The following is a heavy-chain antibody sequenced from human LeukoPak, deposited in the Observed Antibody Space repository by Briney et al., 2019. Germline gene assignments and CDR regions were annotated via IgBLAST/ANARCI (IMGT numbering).Heavy chain of an antibody. J-gene: IGHJ3*02. Sequence: SETLSLTCTVSGGSISSYYWSWIRQPPGKGLEWIGYIYYSGSTYYNPSLESRVTISVDTSKNQFSLKLSSVTAADTAAYYCARAETSGAAFDIWGQGTMVTVSS. V-gene: IGHV4-59*08. CDR2: IYYSGST. CDR1: GGSISSYY. CDR3: ARAETSGAAFDI. D-gene: IGHD1-14*01.